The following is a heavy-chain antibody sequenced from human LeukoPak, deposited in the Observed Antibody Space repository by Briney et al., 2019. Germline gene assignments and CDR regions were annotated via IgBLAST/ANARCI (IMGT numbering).Heavy chain of an antibody. J-gene: IGHJ4*02. CDR3: AKDRGAAAYYYDSSGYLFDY. V-gene: IGHV3-23*01. Sequence: GGSLRLSCAASGFTFSSYAMSWVRQAPGMGLEWVSAISGSGGSTYYADSVKGRFTISRDNSKNTLYLQMNSLRAEDTAVYYCAKDRGAAAYYYDSSGYLFDYWGQGTLVTVSS. CDR1: GFTFSSYA. CDR2: ISGSGGST. D-gene: IGHD3-22*01.